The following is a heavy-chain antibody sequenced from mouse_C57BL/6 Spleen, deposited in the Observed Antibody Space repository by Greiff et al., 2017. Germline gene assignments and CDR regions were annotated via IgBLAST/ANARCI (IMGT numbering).Heavy chain of an antibody. D-gene: IGHD6-1*01. CDR1: GYSFTSYY. Sequence: VQLKESGPELVKPGASVKISCKASGYSFTSYYIHWVKQRPGQGLEWIGWIYPGSGNTKYNEKFKGKATLTADTSSSTAYMQLSSLTSEDSAVYYCARSSSYAMDYWGQGTSVTVSS. CDR3: ARSSSYAMDY. J-gene: IGHJ4*01. CDR2: IYPGSGNT. V-gene: IGHV1-66*01.